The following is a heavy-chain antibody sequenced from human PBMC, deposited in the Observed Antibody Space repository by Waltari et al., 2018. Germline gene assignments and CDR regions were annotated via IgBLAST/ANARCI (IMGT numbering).Heavy chain of an antibody. J-gene: IGHJ4*02. V-gene: IGHV4-59*01. Sequence: QVQLQESGPGLVKPSETLSLTCTVSGGSISSYYWSWIRQPPGKGLEWLGYIYYSGSTNYNPSLKSRVTISVDTSKNQFSLKLSSVTAADTAVYYCARERFGDCSSTSCYGDTFDYWGQGTLVTVSS. D-gene: IGHD2-2*01. CDR1: GGSISSYY. CDR2: IYYSGST. CDR3: ARERFGDCSSTSCYGDTFDY.